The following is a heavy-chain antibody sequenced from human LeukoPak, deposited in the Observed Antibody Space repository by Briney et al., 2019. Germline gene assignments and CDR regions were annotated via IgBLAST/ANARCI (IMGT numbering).Heavy chain of an antibody. J-gene: IGHJ6*03. Sequence: GASVKVSCKASGYTFSGYYMHWVRQAPGQGLEWMGWINRNSGGTYYAQKFQGRVTMTRDTSISTAYMELSRLRSVDTAVYYCARDVTITIFGKYYDYRDVWGKGTMVTVSS. CDR2: INRNSGGT. V-gene: IGHV1-2*02. CDR1: GYTFSGYY. D-gene: IGHD3-3*01. CDR3: ARDVTITIFGKYYDYRDV.